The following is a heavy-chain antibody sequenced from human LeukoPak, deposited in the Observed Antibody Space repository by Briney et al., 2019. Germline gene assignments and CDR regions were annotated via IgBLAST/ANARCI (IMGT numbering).Heavy chain of an antibody. D-gene: IGHD4/OR15-4a*01. CDR3: ARSTMVNTATGWFDP. Sequence: SETLSLTCTVSGDSISSYYWSWIRQPPGKGLEWIGYIYNSGSTNYNPSLKSRVTMSVDSSKNHMSLKLSSVTAADTAMYYCARSTMVNTATGWFDPWGQGTLVTVSS. CDR2: IYNSGST. J-gene: IGHJ5*02. V-gene: IGHV4-59*12. CDR1: GDSISSYY.